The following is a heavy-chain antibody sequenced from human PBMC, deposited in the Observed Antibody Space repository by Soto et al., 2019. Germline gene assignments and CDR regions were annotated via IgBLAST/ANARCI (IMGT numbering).Heavy chain of an antibody. CDR3: AKGRGRRFREWLRCFY. D-gene: IGHD5-18*01. Sequence: GGSLRLSCAASGFTFSSDAMSWVRQVPGKGLEWVAVISGSGGSSYYAESVKGRFTISRDNSKNTLYLQMNSLRAEDTAVYYFAKGRGRRFREWLRCFYWGQGPLVTVSS. CDR1: GFTFSSDA. CDR2: ISGSGGSS. J-gene: IGHJ4*02. V-gene: IGHV3-23*01.